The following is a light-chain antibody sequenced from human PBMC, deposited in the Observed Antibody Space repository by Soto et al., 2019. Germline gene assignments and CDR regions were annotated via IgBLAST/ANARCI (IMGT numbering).Light chain of an antibody. V-gene: IGLV2-23*01. J-gene: IGLJ1*01. Sequence: QTVVTQPDSVSGAPAQSSTISCTGTGSNVGRYNLLSWYQQHPRKAPKRMIYEGSTRPSGVSNRFSGSKSGNPASLTISVLQGEDVADYYCCSYAGTSHSVLGSGTKVTV. CDR3: CSYAGTSHSV. CDR2: EGS. CDR1: GSNVGRYNL.